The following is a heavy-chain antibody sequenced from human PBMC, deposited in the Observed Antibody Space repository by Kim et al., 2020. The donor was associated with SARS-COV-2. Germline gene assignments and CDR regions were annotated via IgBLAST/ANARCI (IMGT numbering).Heavy chain of an antibody. CDR3: ARDNSGLAAFDY. CDR1: GFTFSSYA. V-gene: IGHV3-30-3*01. J-gene: IGHJ4*02. Sequence: GGSLRLSCAASGFTFSSYAMHWVRQAPGKGLEWVAVISYDGSNKYYADSVKGRFTISRDNSKNTLYLQMNSLRAEDTAVYYCARDNSGLAAFDYWGQGTLVTVSS. D-gene: IGHD6-19*01. CDR2: ISYDGSNK.